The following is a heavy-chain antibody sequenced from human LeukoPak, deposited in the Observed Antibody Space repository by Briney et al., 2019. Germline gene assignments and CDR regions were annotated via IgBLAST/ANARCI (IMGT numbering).Heavy chain of an antibody. Sequence: PGASLRLSCAASGFTFSSYAMSWVRQGPGKGLEWVSAISGSGGSTYYADSVKGRFTISRDNSKNTLYLQMNSLRAEDTAVYYCAKDDSSGYYYDYFDYWGQGTLSPSPQ. CDR3: AKDDSSGYYYDYFDY. CDR2: ISGSGGST. CDR1: GFTFSSYA. V-gene: IGHV3-23*01. D-gene: IGHD3-22*01. J-gene: IGHJ4*02.